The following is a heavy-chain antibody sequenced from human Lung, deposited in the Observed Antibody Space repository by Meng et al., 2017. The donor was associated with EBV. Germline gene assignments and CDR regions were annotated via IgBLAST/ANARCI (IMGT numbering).Heavy chain of an antibody. D-gene: IGHD3/OR15-3a*01. CDR2: IYSGGST. V-gene: IGHV3-66*01. Sequence: HLVASVXGLAKPGVSLRLSCAASGFSVSNYYLAWVRQAPGKGLEWVSFIYSGGSTFYADSVKGRFTISEDNSRNPLYLQMNSLSADDTAVYYCATWTSRAGAFDLWGQGTMVTVSS. CDR1: GFSVSNYY. J-gene: IGHJ3*01. CDR3: ATWTSRAGAFDL.